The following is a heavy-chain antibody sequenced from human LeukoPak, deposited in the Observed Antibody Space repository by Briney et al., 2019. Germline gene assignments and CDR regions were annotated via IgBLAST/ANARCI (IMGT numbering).Heavy chain of an antibody. V-gene: IGHV3-9*01. Sequence: PGRSLRLSCSASGFTFDNYAMHWVRQAPIKSLEWVSGINWNSDSMGYADSVKGRFTTSRDNAKNSLYLQMNSLRAEDTAFYYCAINGGGDSGYGNFDYWGQGTLLTVSS. CDR1: GFTFDNYA. D-gene: IGHD5-12*01. CDR3: AINGGGDSGYGNFDY. J-gene: IGHJ4*02. CDR2: INWNSDSM.